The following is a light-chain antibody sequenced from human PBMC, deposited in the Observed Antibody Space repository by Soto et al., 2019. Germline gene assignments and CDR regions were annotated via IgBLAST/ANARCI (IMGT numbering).Light chain of an antibody. Sequence: QSALTQPASVSGSPGQSITISCTGTSSDVGNYNYVSWYQQHPGKAPKLIIYDVSNRPSGVSNRFSGSKSGNTASLTISGLQAEDEADYYCSSYTTSNALYVLGPGTKVTV. CDR2: DVS. CDR1: SSDVGNYNY. V-gene: IGLV2-14*01. CDR3: SSYTTSNALYV. J-gene: IGLJ1*01.